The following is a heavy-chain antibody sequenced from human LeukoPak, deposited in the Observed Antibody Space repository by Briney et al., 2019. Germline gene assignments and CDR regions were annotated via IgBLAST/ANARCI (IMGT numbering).Heavy chain of an antibody. Sequence: SETLSLTCAVYGGSFSGYYWSWIRQPPGKGLEWIGGINHSGSTNYNPSLKSRITISVDTSKNQFSLKLSSVTAADTAVYYCARELSAGYGGLVDYWGQGTLVTVSS. D-gene: IGHD4-23*01. CDR1: GGSFSGYY. CDR2: INHSGST. J-gene: IGHJ4*02. V-gene: IGHV4-34*01. CDR3: ARELSAGYGGLVDY.